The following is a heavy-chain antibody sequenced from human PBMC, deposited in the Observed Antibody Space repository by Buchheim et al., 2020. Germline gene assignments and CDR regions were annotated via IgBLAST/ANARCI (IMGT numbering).Heavy chain of an antibody. J-gene: IGHJ5*02. CDR3: ARDQSYSSSSWFDP. Sequence: EAQLVESGGGLVKPGGSLRLSCAASGFTFSSYSMNWVRQAPGKGLEWVSSISSSSSYIYYADSVKGRVTISRDKAQNSLYLQMNSLRAGDTAVYYCARDQSYSSSSWFDPWGQGTL. CDR1: GFTFSSYS. V-gene: IGHV3-21*01. D-gene: IGHD6-6*01. CDR2: ISSSSSYI.